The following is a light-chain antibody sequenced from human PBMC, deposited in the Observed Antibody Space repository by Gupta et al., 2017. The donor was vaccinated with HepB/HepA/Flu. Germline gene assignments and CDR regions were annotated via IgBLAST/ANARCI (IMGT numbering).Light chain of an antibody. CDR3: QSFDSGLTGPL. V-gene: IGLV1-40*01. CDR2: TND. CDR1: SSNLGAGYG. Sequence: QSVLTQPPSVSGAPGQRVTLSCPGSSSNLGAGYGVHWYQKLPGTAPRLLIYTNDTRPSGVPDRFSASKSGTSASLAITGLQAEDEAAYYCQSFDSGLTGPLFGGGTKLTVL. J-gene: IGLJ3*02.